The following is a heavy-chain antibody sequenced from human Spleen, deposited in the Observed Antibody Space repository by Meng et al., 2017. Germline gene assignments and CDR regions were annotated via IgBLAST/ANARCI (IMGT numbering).Heavy chain of an antibody. J-gene: IGHJ4*02. CDR1: GFTFSRYA. D-gene: IGHD5-12*01. V-gene: IGHV3-30*04. CDR2: ISYDGNDK. Sequence: GESLKISCAGSGFTFSRYAMHWVRQAPGKGLEWVAVISYDGNDKYYADSVKGRFTISRDNAKNSLYLQMNSLRAEDTAVYYCARIPLSVGPYYFDYWGQGTLVTVSS. CDR3: ARIPLSVGPYYFDY.